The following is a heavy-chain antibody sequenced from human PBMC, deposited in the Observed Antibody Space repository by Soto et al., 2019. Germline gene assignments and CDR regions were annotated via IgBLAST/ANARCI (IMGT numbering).Heavy chain of an antibody. CDR1: GGSISSDGYY. J-gene: IGHJ4*02. Sequence: SETLSLTCTVSGGSISSDGYYWSWIRQHPGKGLEWIGYIYYSGSTYYNPSLKSRVTISVDTSKNQFSLKLSSVTAADTAVYYCARGGSSWSGRYFDYWGQGTLVTVSS. D-gene: IGHD6-13*01. CDR3: ARGGSSWSGRYFDY. V-gene: IGHV4-31*03. CDR2: IYYSGST.